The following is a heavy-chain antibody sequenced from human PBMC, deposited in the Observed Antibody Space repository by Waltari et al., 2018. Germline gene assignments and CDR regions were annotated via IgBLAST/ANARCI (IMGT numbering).Heavy chain of an antibody. CDR2: INHSGST. CDR3: ARGRGYCTNGVYSTPSRYFQH. D-gene: IGHD2-8*01. V-gene: IGHV4-34*01. CDR1: GGSFSGYY. J-gene: IGHJ1*01. Sequence: QVQLQQWGAGLLKPSETLSLTCAVYGGSFSGYYWSWIRQPPGKGLAWIGEINHSGSTNYNPSLKSRVTISVDTSKNQFSLKLSSVTAADTAVYYCARGRGYCTNGVYSTPSRYFQHWGQGTLVTVSS.